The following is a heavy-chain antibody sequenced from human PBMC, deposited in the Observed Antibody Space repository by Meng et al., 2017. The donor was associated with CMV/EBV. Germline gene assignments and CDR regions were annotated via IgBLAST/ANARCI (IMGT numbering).Heavy chain of an antibody. J-gene: IGHJ5*02. CDR1: FSLITSGVC. D-gene: IGHD3-10*01. CDR3: AHSAGRFGEKEFDP. Sequence: FSLITSGVCVCLFRQPPGKALEWLALIYWNDDKRYSPSLKSRLTITKDTSKNQVVLTMTNMDPVDTATYYCAHSAGRFGEKEFDPWGQGTLVTVSS. V-gene: IGHV2-5*01. CDR2: IYWNDDK.